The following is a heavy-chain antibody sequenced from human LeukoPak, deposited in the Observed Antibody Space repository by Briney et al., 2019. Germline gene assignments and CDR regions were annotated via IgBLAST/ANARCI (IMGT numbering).Heavy chain of an antibody. D-gene: IGHD1-26*01. J-gene: IGHJ4*02. CDR2: INHSGSA. Sequence: SETLSLTCAVYGGSFSGYYWSWIRQPPGKGLEWIGEINHSGSANYNPSLKSRVTVSVDTSKNQFSLKVSSVTAADTALYYCARQRIVGATTPFDYWGQGTLVTVSS. V-gene: IGHV4-34*01. CDR3: ARQRIVGATTPFDY. CDR1: GGSFSGYY.